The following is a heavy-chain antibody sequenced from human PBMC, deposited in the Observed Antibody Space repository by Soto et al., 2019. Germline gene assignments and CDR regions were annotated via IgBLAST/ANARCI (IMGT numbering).Heavy chain of an antibody. CDR3: ARVQVTMVRGVIIMVVPRDYYYYGMDV. D-gene: IGHD3-10*01. CDR1: GYTFTSYD. V-gene: IGHV1-8*01. Sequence: ASVKVSCKASGYTFTSYDINWVRQATGQGLEWMGWMNPNSGNTGYAQKFQGRVTMTRNTSISTAYMELSSLRSEDTAVYYCARVQVTMVRGVIIMVVPRDYYYYGMDVWGQGTTVTVSS. CDR2: MNPNSGNT. J-gene: IGHJ6*02.